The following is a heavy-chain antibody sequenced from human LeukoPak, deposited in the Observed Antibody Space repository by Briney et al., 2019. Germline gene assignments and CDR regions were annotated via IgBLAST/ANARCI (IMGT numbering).Heavy chain of an antibody. CDR2: ISGSGGST. V-gene: IGHV3-23*01. CDR3: ANPPYPGSFYYYYALDV. J-gene: IGHJ6*02. CDR1: GFTFSSYA. D-gene: IGHD1-26*01. Sequence: GGSLRLSCEASGFTFSSYAMSWVRQAPGKGLEWVSGISGSGGSTYYADSVKGRFTMSRDNSKNTLYLQMNSLRAEDTAVYYCANPPYPGSFYYYYALDVWGQGTTVTVSS.